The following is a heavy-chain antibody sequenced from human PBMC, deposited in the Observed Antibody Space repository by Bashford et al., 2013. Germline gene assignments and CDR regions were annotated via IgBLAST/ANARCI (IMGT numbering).Heavy chain of an antibody. V-gene: IGHV1-46*01. J-gene: IGHJ4*02. D-gene: IGHD6-6*01. Sequence: WVRQAPGQGLEWMGIINPSGGSTSYAQKFQGRVTMTRDTSTSTVYMELSSLRSEDTAVYYCARGSATAYSSSSDKVWDYWGQGTLVTVSS. CDR3: ARGSATAYSSSSDKVWDY. CDR2: INPSGGST.